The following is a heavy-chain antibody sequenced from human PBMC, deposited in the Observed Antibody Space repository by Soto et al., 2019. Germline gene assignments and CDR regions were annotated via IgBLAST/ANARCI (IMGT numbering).Heavy chain of an antibody. CDR1: GDTFRNYW. D-gene: IGHD4-17*01. CDR3: ARHKGTVTQAFDI. J-gene: IGHJ3*02. Sequence: EVQLVQSGAEVKKPGESLRISCKASGDTFRNYWISRVRQTPEKGLELMGKTDPSDSFTNYSPSFQGHVTISADKSRSIVYLQWSSLKASDTAIYFCARHKGTVTQAFDIWGQGTMVTVSS. CDR2: TDPSDSFT. V-gene: IGHV5-10-1*03.